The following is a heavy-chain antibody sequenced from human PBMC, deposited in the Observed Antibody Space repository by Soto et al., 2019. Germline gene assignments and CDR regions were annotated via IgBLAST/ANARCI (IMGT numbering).Heavy chain of an antibody. CDR1: GCTFTDYY. V-gene: IGHV1-2*04. Sequence: QVQLVQSGAEVRKPGASVKVSCKTSGCTFTDYYIQWVGRAPGQGLEWVGWMNPNSGDTNYAQKFRGWVTMTRDTSISTAYMELSRLKYGDTAVYFCAPHPGSGYYRLNYWGQGTLVTVSS. J-gene: IGHJ4*02. D-gene: IGHD3-22*01. CDR2: MNPNSGDT. CDR3: APHPGSGYYRLNY.